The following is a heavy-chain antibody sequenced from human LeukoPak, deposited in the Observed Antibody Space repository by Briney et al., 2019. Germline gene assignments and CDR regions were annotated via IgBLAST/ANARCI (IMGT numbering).Heavy chain of an antibody. CDR1: GFTFSTYV. Sequence: PGGSLRLSCSASGFTFSTYVMHWVRQAPRKGLEYVSAISSDGGSTYYADSVKARFTVSRDNSKNTLYLQMNSLRADDTAVYYCATNGDDYGDYLLYWGQGTLVTVSS. CDR3: ATNGDDYGDYLLY. V-gene: IGHV3-64*04. D-gene: IGHD4-17*01. CDR2: ISSDGGST. J-gene: IGHJ4*02.